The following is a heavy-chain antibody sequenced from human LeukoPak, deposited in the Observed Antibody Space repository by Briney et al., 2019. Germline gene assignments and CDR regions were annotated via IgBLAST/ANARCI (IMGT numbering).Heavy chain of an antibody. CDR3: TTDLASGYYY. D-gene: IGHD3-3*01. Sequence: GGSLRLSCAASGLTFRNAWMSWVRQAPGKGLEWVGRIKSKTDGGTTDYAAPVKGRFTISRDDSKNTLYLQMSSLKTEDTAVYYCTTDLASGYYYWGQGTLVTVSS. CDR2: IKSKTDGGTT. CDR1: GLTFRNAW. J-gene: IGHJ4*02. V-gene: IGHV3-15*01.